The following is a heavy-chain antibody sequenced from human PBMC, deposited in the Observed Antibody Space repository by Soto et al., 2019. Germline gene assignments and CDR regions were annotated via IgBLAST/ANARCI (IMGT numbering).Heavy chain of an antibody. Sequence: LRLSCAASGFTFSSYEMNWVRQAPGKGLEWVSYISSSGSTIYYADSVKGRFTISRDNAKNSLYLQMNSLRAEDTAVYYCARDVPGGVWQLVPYAFDIWGQGTMVTVSS. V-gene: IGHV3-48*03. CDR2: ISSSGSTI. CDR3: ARDVPGGVWQLVPYAFDI. D-gene: IGHD6-6*01. CDR1: GFTFSSYE. J-gene: IGHJ3*02.